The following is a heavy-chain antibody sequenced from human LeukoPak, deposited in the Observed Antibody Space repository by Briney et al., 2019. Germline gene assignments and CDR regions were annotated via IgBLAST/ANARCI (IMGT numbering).Heavy chain of an antibody. CDR1: GFTFNTYS. V-gene: IGHV3-21*01. J-gene: IGHJ4*02. CDR3: ARAVPSRQAIDY. CDR2: ISRTSESI. Sequence: GGSLRLSCAASGFTFNTYSMSWVRQAPGKGLEWVAIISRTSESIFYADSVKGRFTISRDNSKNTLYLQMNSLIPEDTAVYYCARAVPSRQAIDYWGQGTLVTVSS.